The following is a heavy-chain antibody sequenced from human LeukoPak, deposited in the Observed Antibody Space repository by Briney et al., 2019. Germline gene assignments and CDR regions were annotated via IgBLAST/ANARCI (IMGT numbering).Heavy chain of an antibody. D-gene: IGHD4-23*01. Sequence: ASVKVSCKASGGTFSSYAISWVRQAPGQGLEWMGWMNPNSGNTGYAQKFQGRVTMTRNTSISTAYMELSSLRSEDTAVCYCGRTVVFDYWGQGTLVTVSS. V-gene: IGHV1-8*02. J-gene: IGHJ4*02. CDR2: MNPNSGNT. CDR3: GRTVVFDY. CDR1: GGTFSSYA.